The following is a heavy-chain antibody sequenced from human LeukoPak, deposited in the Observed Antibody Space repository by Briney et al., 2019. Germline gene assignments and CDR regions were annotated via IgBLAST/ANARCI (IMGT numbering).Heavy chain of an antibody. CDR3: AKDRIAVRPGWFDP. J-gene: IGHJ5*02. CDR1: GFTFSSYG. Sequence: GGSLRLSCAASGFTFSSYGMNWVRQAPGKGLEWVAGIWYDGSNKYYADSVKGRFTISRDNSKNTLFLQMNSLRAEDTAVYYCAKDRIAVRPGWFDPWGQGNLVTVST. CDR2: IWYDGSNK. V-gene: IGHV3-33*06. D-gene: IGHD6-6*01.